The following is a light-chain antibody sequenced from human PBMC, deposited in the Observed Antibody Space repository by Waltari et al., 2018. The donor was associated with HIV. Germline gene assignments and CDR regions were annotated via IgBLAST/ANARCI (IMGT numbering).Light chain of an antibody. J-gene: IGLJ1*01. CDR2: EVS. CDR1: SSDVGNYNV. Sequence: QTALTQPASVSGSPGQSITISCTGTSSDVGNYNVVSWYQQHPGKAPKLMIYEVSTRPSGVSNRFSGSKSGNTASLTISWLQAEDEADYYCCSYAGSSTHVFGTWTKVTVL. V-gene: IGLV2-23*02. CDR3: CSYAGSSTHV.